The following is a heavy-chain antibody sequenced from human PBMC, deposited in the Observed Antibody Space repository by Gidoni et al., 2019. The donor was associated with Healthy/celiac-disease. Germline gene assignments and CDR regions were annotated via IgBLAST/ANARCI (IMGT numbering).Heavy chain of an antibody. D-gene: IGHD3-22*01. J-gene: IGHJ3*02. CDR2: ISYDGSNK. CDR1: GFTFSSYA. Sequence: QVQLVESGGGVVQPGRSLRLSCAASGFTFSSYAMHWVRQAPGKGLEWVAVISYDGSNKYYADSVKGRFTISRDNSKNTLYLQMNSLRAEDTAVYYCARDQYYDSSGYDAFDIWGQGTMVTVSS. CDR3: ARDQYYDSSGYDAFDI. V-gene: IGHV3-30-3*01.